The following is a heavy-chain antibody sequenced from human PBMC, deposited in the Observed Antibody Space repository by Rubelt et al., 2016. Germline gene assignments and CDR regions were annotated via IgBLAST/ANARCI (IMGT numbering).Heavy chain of an antibody. Sequence: VSAISGSGGSTYYADSVKGRFTISRDNSKNTLYLQMNSLRAEDTAVYYCASGIVGATGIDYWGQGTLVTVSS. CDR3: ASGIVGATGIDY. V-gene: IGHV3-23*01. CDR2: ISGSGGST. D-gene: IGHD1-26*01. J-gene: IGHJ4*02.